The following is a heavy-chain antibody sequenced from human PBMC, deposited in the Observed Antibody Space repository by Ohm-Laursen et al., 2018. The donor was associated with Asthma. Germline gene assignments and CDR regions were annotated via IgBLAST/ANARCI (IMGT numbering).Heavy chain of an antibody. CDR2: ISPSSSLI. Sequence: SLRLSCSASGFTFRSYAMNWVRQAPGKGLEWVSSISPSSSLIYYADSVKGRFTISRDNAKNSLYLQMNSLRAEDTAVYYCARSPESYYGDYRGQGTLVTVSP. D-gene: IGHD1-26*01. CDR1: GFTFRSYA. V-gene: IGHV3-21*01. J-gene: IGHJ4*02. CDR3: ARSPESYYGDY.